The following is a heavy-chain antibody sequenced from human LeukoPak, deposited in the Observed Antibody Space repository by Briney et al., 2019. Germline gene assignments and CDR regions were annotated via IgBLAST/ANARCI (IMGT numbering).Heavy chain of an antibody. V-gene: IGHV3-21*01. Sequence: GGSLRLSCAASGLNSRSYSMNWVRQAPGKGLEWVSSITGNTVYIYYADSVRGRFTISRDNANNLMYLQMNSLRAEDTAVYYCARDDGGDLNDAFDIWGQGTMVTVSS. CDR1: GLNSRSYS. CDR2: ITGNTVYI. CDR3: ARDDGGDLNDAFDI. J-gene: IGHJ3*02. D-gene: IGHD2-21*02.